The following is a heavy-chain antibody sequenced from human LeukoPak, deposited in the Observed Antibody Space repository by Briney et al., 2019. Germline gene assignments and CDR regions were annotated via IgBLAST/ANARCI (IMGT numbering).Heavy chain of an antibody. CDR2: INHGGST. D-gene: IGHD3-10*01. Sequence: SETLSLTCAVYGGSFSGYYWNWIRPPPGKGLEWIGEINHGGSTNYNPSLKSRVTISVDTSKNQFSLKLSSVTAADTAVYYCARYAEYYYGSGSYYRLSYFDYRGQGTLVTVSS. CDR3: ARYAEYYYGSGSYYRLSYFDY. V-gene: IGHV4-34*01. CDR1: GGSFSGYY. J-gene: IGHJ4*02.